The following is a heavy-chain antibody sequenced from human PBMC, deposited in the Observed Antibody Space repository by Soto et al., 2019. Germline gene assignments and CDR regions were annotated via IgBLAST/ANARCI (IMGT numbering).Heavy chain of an antibody. CDR1: GFTFSNYA. D-gene: IGHD3-3*01. CDR2: ISFDGTNT. Sequence: GGSLRLSCAASGFTFSNYAMHWVRQAPGKGLEWVAVISFDGTNTNYADSVKGRFTISRDNSKNTLFLQMNSLRLEDTAVYYCAKARAIFGVVIAADYYYDMNVWGQGTTVTVSS. J-gene: IGHJ6*02. V-gene: IGHV3-30*18. CDR3: AKARAIFGVVIAADYYYDMNV.